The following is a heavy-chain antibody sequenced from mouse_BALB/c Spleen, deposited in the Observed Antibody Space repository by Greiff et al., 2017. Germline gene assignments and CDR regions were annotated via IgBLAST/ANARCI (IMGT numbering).Heavy chain of an antibody. CDR1: GFTFSDYY. V-gene: IGHV5-4*02. CDR3: ARDGGYYRYAMDY. J-gene: IGHJ4*01. CDR2: ISDGGSYT. D-gene: IGHD2-14*01. Sequence: EVKLMESGGGLVKPGGSLKLSCAASGFTFSDYYMYWVRQTPEKRLEWVATISDGGSYTYYPDSVKGRFTISRDNAKNNLYLQMSSLKSEDTAMYYCARDGGYYRYAMDYWGQGTSVTVSS.